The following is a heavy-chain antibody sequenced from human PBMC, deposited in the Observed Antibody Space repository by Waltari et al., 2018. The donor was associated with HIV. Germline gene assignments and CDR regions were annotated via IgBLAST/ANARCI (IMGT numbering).Heavy chain of an antibody. CDR3: ARDPGTSGWYRGWFDP. V-gene: IGHV4-34*01. D-gene: IGHD6-19*01. Sequence: QVHLQQWGAGLLKPPATLYLPGAVYGGSSSVYYLRWIGQSPGKGMEWIGEINRNGNTNYNPSLKSRITISLDTYKNQFSLKLTSVTAADTAVYYCARDPGTSGWYRGWFDPWGQGTLVIVSS. J-gene: IGHJ5*02. CDR2: INRNGNT. CDR1: GGSSSVYY.